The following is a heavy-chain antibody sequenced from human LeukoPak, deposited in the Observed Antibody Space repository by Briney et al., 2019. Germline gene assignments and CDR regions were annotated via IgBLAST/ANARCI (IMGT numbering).Heavy chain of an antibody. CDR3: AREANYYGSGSYPAY. Sequence: ASVKVSCKASGYTFTSYYMHWVRQAPGQGLEWMGIINPSGGSTSYAQTFQGRVTMTRDMSTSTVYMELSSLRSEDTAVYYCAREANYYGSGSYPAYWGQGTLVTVSS. J-gene: IGHJ4*02. CDR1: GYTFTSYY. CDR2: INPSGGST. D-gene: IGHD3-10*01. V-gene: IGHV1-46*01.